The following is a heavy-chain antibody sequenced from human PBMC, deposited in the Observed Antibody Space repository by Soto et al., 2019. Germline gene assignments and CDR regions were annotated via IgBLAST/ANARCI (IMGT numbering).Heavy chain of an antibody. D-gene: IGHD2-15*01. Sequence: PGGSLRLSCAASGFTFSNYEMNWVRQAPGKGLEWVSYISPGSRYPAYADSVKGRFTISRDNAKRSLYLQMMSLTAEDTAIYYCVRGGGGGLFDPWGQGTMVTVSS. CDR3: VRGGGGGLFDP. CDR1: GFTFSNYE. V-gene: IGHV3-48*03. CDR2: ISPGSRYP. J-gene: IGHJ5*02.